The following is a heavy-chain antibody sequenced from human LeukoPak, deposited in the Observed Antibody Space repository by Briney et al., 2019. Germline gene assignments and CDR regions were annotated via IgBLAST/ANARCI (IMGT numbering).Heavy chain of an antibody. J-gene: IGHJ4*02. V-gene: IGHV4-39*07. CDR1: GDSISTSNSY. D-gene: IGHD1-26*01. Sequence: KPSETLSLTCTVSGDSISTSNSYWGWIRQPPGKGLEWIGSIYYSGNTNYNPSLKSRVTISVDTSKNQLSLKLSSVTAADTAVYYCARGGSSSSFDYWGQGTLVTVSS. CDR3: ARGGSSSSFDY. CDR2: IYYSGNT.